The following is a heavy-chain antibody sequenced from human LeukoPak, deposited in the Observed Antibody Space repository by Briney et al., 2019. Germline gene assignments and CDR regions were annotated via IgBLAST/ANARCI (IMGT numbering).Heavy chain of an antibody. J-gene: IGHJ4*02. CDR2: ISSSSSYI. CDR1: GFTLRGYS. CDR3: ARRCYDSSVYYLDF. D-gene: IGHD3-22*01. Sequence: GGSLRLSCAASGFTLRGYSINWVRQAPGKGLEWVSSISSSSSYIYYADSVKGRFTISRDNAKNSLYLQMNSLRAEDTAVYYCARRCYDSSVYYLDFWGPGGLVTVSS. V-gene: IGHV3-21*01.